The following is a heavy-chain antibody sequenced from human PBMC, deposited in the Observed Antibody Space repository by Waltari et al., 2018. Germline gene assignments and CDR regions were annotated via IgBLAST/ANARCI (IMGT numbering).Heavy chain of an antibody. J-gene: IGHJ4*02. V-gene: IGHV3-30-3*01. CDR1: GFNFSSSA. CDR3: ARAITIFGVVTVPGY. Sequence: QVQLVESGGGVVQPGRSLRLSCAASGFNFSSSAMHWVRQAPGKGLEWVAVISYDGSNKYYADSVKGRFTISRDNSKNTLYLQMNSLRAEDTAVYYCARAITIFGVVTVPGYWGQGTLVTVSS. D-gene: IGHD3-3*01. CDR2: ISYDGSNK.